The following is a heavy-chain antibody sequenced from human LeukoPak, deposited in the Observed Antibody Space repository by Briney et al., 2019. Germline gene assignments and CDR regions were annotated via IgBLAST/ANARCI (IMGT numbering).Heavy chain of an antibody. CDR3: ATYIAVAGTNYSDY. V-gene: IGHV4-39*01. J-gene: IGHJ4*02. D-gene: IGHD6-19*01. CDR1: GGSISSGSYY. CDR2: IYYSGST. Sequence: PSETLSLTCTVSGGSISSGSYYWGWIRQPPGKGLEWIGSIYYSGSTYYNPSLKSRVTISVDTSKNQFSLKLSSVTAADTAVYYCATYIAVAGTNYSDYWGQGTLVTVSS.